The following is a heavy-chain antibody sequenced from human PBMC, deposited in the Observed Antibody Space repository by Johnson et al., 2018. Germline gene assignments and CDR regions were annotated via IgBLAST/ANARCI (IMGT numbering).Heavy chain of an antibody. D-gene: IGHD1-7*01. CDR3: ASAGRNYAHYYGMDV. V-gene: IGHV1-69*01. J-gene: IGHJ6*02. Sequence: QLVESGSEVKKPGSSVKVSCNASGGTFSSYAISWVRQAPGQGLEWMGGIIPIFGTANYAQKFQGRVTITADESTRTAYMELSSLSSEDTAVYYCASAGRNYAHYYGMDVWGQGTTVTVSS. CDR1: GGTFSSYA. CDR2: IIPIFGTA.